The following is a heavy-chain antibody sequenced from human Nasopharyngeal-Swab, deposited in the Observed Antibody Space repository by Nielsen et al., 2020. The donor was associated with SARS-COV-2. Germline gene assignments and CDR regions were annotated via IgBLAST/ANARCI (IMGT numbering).Heavy chain of an antibody. J-gene: IGHJ5*02. CDR1: GYTFTSYY. CDR2: INPSGGST. Sequence: ASVKASCKASGYTFTSYYMHWVRQAPGQGLEWMGIINPSGGSTSYAQKFQGRVTMTEDTSTDTAYMELSSLRSEDTAVYYCARGRSHVLRYFDWLANTKQLRGKWTYSGWFDPWGQGTLVTVSS. D-gene: IGHD3-9*01. V-gene: IGHV1-46*01. CDR3: ARGRSHVLRYFDWLANTKQLRGKWTYSGWFDP.